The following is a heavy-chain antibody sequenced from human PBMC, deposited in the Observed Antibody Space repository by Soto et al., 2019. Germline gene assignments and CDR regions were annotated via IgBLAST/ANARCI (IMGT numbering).Heavy chain of an antibody. V-gene: IGHV4-59*01. CDR3: ARVQRVTIFGVLTPGMGTWFDP. CDR1: GGSISSSY. D-gene: IGHD3-3*01. J-gene: IGHJ5*02. Sequence: PSETLSLTCTVSGGSISSSYWSWIRQPPGKGLEWIGFIYYSGTTNYNPSLKSRVTISVDTSKNQISLKLSSVAAADTAVYYCARVQRVTIFGVLTPGMGTWFDPWGQGILATASS. CDR2: IYYSGTT.